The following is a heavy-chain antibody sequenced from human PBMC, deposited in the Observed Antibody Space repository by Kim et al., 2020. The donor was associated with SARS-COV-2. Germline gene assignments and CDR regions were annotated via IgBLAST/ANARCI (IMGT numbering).Heavy chain of an antibody. CDR1: GGSISSGGYS. CDR2: IYHSGST. D-gene: IGHD3-22*01. CDR3: ARGASYYDSSGPFDP. V-gene: IGHV4-30-2*01. J-gene: IGHJ5*02. Sequence: SETLSLTCAVSGGSISSGGYSWSWIRQPPGKGLEWIGYIYHSGSTYYNPSLKSRVTISVDRSKNQFSLKLSSVTAADTAVYYCARGASYYDSSGPFDPWGQGTLVTVSS.